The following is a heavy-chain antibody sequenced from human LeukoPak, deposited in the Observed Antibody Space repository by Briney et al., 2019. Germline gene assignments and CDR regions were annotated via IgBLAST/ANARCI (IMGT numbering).Heavy chain of an antibody. CDR3: ARVTMVRPFDP. CDR2: IYYSGST. V-gene: IGHV4-31*11. CDR1: GGSFSGYY. Sequence: SETLSLTCAVYGGSFSGYYWSWICQHPGKGLEWIGYIYYSGSTYYNPSLKSRVTISVDTSKNQFSLKLSSVTAADTAVYYCARVTMVRPFDPWAREPWSPSPQ. J-gene: IGHJ5*02. D-gene: IGHD3-10*01.